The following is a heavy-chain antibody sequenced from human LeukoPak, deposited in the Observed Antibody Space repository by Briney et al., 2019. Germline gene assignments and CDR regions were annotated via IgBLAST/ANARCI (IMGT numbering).Heavy chain of an antibody. V-gene: IGHV3-21*01. CDR2: ISSSSSYI. Sequence: PGGSLRLSCAASGFTFCSYSMNWVRQAPGKGLEWVSSISSSSSYIYYADSVKGRFTISRDNAKNSLYLQMNSLRAEDTAVYYCARDQYYYDSSGYYPYYFDYWGQGTLVTVSS. D-gene: IGHD3-22*01. CDR3: ARDQYYYDSSGYYPYYFDY. CDR1: GFTFCSYS. J-gene: IGHJ4*02.